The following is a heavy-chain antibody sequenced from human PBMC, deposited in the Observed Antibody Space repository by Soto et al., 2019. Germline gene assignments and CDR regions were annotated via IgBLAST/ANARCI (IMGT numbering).Heavy chain of an antibody. D-gene: IGHD2-8*02. V-gene: IGHV4-28*01. J-gene: IGHJ4*02. Sequence: QVQLRESGPGLVKPSDTLSLTCAVSGSSISGDNWWGWIRQPPGKGLEWIGYISSSGGTHYSPSLRTRVTMTVDRSKNHFSLRLTSVTAVDTAVYYCVRKTGGYYPFDDWGQGTLVTVSS. CDR1: GSSISGDNW. CDR3: VRKTGGYYPFDD. CDR2: ISSSGGT.